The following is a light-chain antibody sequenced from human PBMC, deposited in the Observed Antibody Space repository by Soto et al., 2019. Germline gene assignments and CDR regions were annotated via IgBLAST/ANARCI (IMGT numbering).Light chain of an antibody. Sequence: EIVLTQSPGTLSLSPGERATHSCRASQSVSSYLAWYQQKPGQAPRLLIYDASNRATGIPARFSGSGAGTDFTLTISSLEPEDFAVYYCQQRSNWPRTFGQGTKVDIK. CDR2: DAS. CDR1: QSVSSY. J-gene: IGKJ1*01. V-gene: IGKV3-11*01. CDR3: QQRSNWPRT.